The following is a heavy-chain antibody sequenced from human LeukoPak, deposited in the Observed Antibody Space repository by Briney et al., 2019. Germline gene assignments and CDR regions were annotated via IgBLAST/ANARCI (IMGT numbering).Heavy chain of an antibody. D-gene: IGHD3-3*01. CDR3: ARGRRTIFGRGLWFDP. CDR2: ISSSGSTI. CDR1: GFTFSDYY. J-gene: IGHJ5*02. V-gene: IGHV3-11*04. Sequence: AGGSLRLSCAASGFTFSDYYVSWIRQAPGKGLEWVSYISSSGSTIYYADSVKGRFTISRDNAKNSLYLQMNSLRAEDTAVYYCARGRRTIFGRGLWFDPWGQGTLVTVSS.